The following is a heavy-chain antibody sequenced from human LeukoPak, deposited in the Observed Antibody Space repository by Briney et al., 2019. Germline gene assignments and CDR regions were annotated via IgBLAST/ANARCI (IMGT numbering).Heavy chain of an antibody. CDR3: ARALYWFDP. J-gene: IGHJ5*02. Sequence: PSQTLSLTCSVSGGSISSANHCWSWIRQPPAKGLEWIGYICYGGNTYYSPSLKSRVTISVDTSKNQFSLNLTSVTAADTAVYYCARALYWFDPWGQGTLVTVSS. CDR1: GGSISSANHC. CDR2: ICYGGNT. V-gene: IGHV4-30-4*01.